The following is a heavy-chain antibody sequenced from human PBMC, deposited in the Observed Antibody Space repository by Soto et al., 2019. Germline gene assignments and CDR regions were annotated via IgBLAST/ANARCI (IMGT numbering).Heavy chain of an antibody. CDR2: IIPIFGTA. CDR3: ARDGYSSGFPVQNWFDP. CDR1: GGTFSSYA. V-gene: IGHV1-69*06. Sequence: SVKVSCKASGGTFSSYAISWVRQAPGQGLEWMGGIIPIFGTANYAQKFQGRVTITADKSTSTAYMELSSLRSEDTAVYYCARDGYSSGFPVQNWFDPWGQGTLVTVSS. D-gene: IGHD5-18*01. J-gene: IGHJ5*02.